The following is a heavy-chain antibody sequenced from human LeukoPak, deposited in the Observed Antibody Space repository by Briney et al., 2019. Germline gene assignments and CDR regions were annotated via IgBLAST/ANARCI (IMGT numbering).Heavy chain of an antibody. Sequence: GGSLRLSCAGSGFTFSDYYRSWIRQAPGKGLEWCSYISSSGSNIYYADSVKGRFTISRDNAKNSLYLQMNSLRAEDTAVYYCARGGLMVYVHWGQGTLVTVSS. CDR2: ISSSGSNI. CDR1: GFTFSDYY. V-gene: IGHV3-11*04. D-gene: IGHD2-8*01. CDR3: ARGGLMVYVH. J-gene: IGHJ1*01.